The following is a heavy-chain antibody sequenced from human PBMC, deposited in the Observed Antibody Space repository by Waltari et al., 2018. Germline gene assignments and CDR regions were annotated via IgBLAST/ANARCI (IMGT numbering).Heavy chain of an antibody. CDR1: GVSISSSSDY. V-gene: IGHV4-39*01. D-gene: IGHD4-17*01. CDR3: ARLARYGDSGLDY. Sequence: QLQLQESGPGLVKPSETLSLTCTVSGVSISSSSDYWGWIRQPPGKGLEWIANIYYTGKTYYNASLKSRVTISVDTSKNQFSLKMRSVTAADTAVYYCARLARYGDSGLDYWGQGTLVSVSS. J-gene: IGHJ4*02. CDR2: IYYTGKT.